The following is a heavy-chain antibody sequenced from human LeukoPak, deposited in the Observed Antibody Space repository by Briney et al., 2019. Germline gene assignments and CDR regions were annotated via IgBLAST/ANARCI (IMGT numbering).Heavy chain of an antibody. CDR2: ISSNGGNV. CDR1: GFTFDDYA. D-gene: IGHD1-1*01. Sequence: PGGSLRLSCAASGFTFDDYAMHWVRQAPGKGLEWVSGISSNGGNVDYADSVKGRFTISRDNAKNSLYLQMNSLRAEDTAVYYCARGTTAFDIWGQGTMVTVSS. J-gene: IGHJ3*02. V-gene: IGHV3-9*01. CDR3: ARGTTAFDI.